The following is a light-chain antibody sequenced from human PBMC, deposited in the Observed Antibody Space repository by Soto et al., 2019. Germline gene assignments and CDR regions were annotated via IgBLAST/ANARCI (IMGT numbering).Light chain of an antibody. CDR3: QQYNSYSPPT. Sequence: DIQMTQSPSTLSASVGDRVTITCRASQSISSWLAWYQQKPGKAPKLLIYDASSLESGVPSRFRGSGSGTEFTLTISSLQPDDFATYYCQQYNSYSPPTFGGGTKVDIX. V-gene: IGKV1-5*01. J-gene: IGKJ4*01. CDR1: QSISSW. CDR2: DAS.